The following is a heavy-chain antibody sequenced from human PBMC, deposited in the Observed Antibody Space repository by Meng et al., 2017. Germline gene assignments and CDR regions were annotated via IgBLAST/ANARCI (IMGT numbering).Heavy chain of an antibody. Sequence: PTLGIPSQPSFLSSPVSGFSPSTRGVGVGWIRQPPGKALAWLALMYWDDDKRYSPSLKSRLTNTKDTSRNQVVLTMANMDPVYPATYDCAHRRRLSSGWYSFWREHYYVDYWGQGTLVTVSS. CDR2: MYWDDDK. CDR1: GFSPSTRGVG. J-gene: IGHJ4*02. V-gene: IGHV2-5*02. CDR3: AHRRRLSSGWYSFWREHYYVDY. D-gene: IGHD6-19*01.